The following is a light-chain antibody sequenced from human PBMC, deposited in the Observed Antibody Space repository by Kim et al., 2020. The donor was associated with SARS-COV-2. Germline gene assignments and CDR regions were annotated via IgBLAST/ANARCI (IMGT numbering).Light chain of an antibody. CDR2: DKN. CDR3: NSRDSRGDHVL. J-gene: IGLJ3*02. Sequence: SSELTQDPAVSVALGQTVRITCQGDSLRVSYASWYQQKPGQAPVLVIYDKNNLPSGIPDRFSGSSSGSTASLTITGAQAEDEADYYCNSRDSRGDHVLFGGGTQLTVL. V-gene: IGLV3-19*01. CDR1: SLRVSY.